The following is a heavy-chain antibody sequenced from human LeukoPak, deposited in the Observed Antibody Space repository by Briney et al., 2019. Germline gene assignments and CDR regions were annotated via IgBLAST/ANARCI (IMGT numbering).Heavy chain of an antibody. Sequence: TLSLTCAVSGGSISSGGYSWSWIRQPPGKGLEWIGYIYHSGSTYYNPSLKSRVTISVDTSKNQFSLKLSSVTAADTAVYYCARMVGQLIEYYFDYWGRGTLVTVSS. D-gene: IGHD1/OR15-1a*01. CDR3: ARMVGQLIEYYFDY. CDR2: IYHSGST. J-gene: IGHJ4*02. CDR1: GGSISSGGYS. V-gene: IGHV4-30-2*01.